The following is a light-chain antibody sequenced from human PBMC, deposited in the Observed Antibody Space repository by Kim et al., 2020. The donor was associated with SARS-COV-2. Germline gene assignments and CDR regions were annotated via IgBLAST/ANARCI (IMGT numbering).Light chain of an antibody. V-gene: IGLV3-1*01. CDR2: QDS. CDR3: QAWDSSSVV. CDR1: KLGDKY. J-gene: IGLJ2*01. Sequence: VSPGQTASITCSGDKLGDKYACWYQQKPGQSPVLVIYQDSKRPLGIPERFSGSNSGNTATLTISGTQAMDEADYYCQAWDSSSVVFGGGTKLTVL.